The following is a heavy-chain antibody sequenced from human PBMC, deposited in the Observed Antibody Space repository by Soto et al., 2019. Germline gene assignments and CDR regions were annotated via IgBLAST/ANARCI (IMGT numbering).Heavy chain of an antibody. V-gene: IGHV4-59*01. D-gene: IGHD6-19*01. J-gene: IGHJ4*02. CDR1: GGSISSYY. Sequence: SETLSLTCTVSGGSISSYYWSWIRQPPGKGLEWIGYIYYSGSTNYNPSLKSRVSISVDTSKTQFSLKLSSVTAADTAVYYCARGPSPDPSIQWLDLDFDYWGQGTLVTVSS. CDR2: IYYSGST. CDR3: ARGPSPDPSIQWLDLDFDY.